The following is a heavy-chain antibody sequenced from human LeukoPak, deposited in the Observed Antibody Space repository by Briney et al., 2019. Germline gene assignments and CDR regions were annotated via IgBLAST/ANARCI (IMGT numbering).Heavy chain of an antibody. J-gene: IGHJ6*04. V-gene: IGHV3-30*04. CDR2: IAYDGSNE. CDR3: ARDSYGMDV. Sequence: GGSLRLSCAASGFTFSSHAMHWVRQAPGKGLEWVAVIAYDGSNEFYADPVKGRFTISRDSSKNTLYLQMNSLRAEDTAVYYCARDSYGMDVWGKGTTVTVSS. CDR1: GFTFSSHA.